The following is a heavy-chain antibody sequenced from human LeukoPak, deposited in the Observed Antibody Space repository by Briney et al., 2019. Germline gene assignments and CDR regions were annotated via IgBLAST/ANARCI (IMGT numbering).Heavy chain of an antibody. J-gene: IGHJ5*02. CDR1: GFMFSSNW. CDR2: ISYDGSNK. Sequence: GGSLRLSCAASGFMFSSNWMSWVRQAPGKGLEWVAVISYDGSNKYYADSVKGRFTISRDNSKNTLYLQMNSLRAEDTAVFYCARDGRDIVVVPAAVNWFDPWGQGTLVTVSS. CDR3: ARDGRDIVVVPAAVNWFDP. D-gene: IGHD2-2*01. V-gene: IGHV3-30-3*01.